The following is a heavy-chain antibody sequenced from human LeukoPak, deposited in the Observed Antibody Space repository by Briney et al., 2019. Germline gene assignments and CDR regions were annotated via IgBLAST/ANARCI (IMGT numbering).Heavy chain of an antibody. V-gene: IGHV1-2*02. CDR1: GYTFTGYY. J-gene: IGHJ4*02. D-gene: IGHD3-16*01. CDR2: INPNSGGT. Sequence: ASVKVSCKASGYTFTGYYMHWVRQAPGQGLEWMGWINPNSGGTKYAQKFQGRVTMTRDTSISTAYLELSRMTSDDTAVYYCARDWAVDFWGQGTLVTVSS. CDR3: ARDWAVDF.